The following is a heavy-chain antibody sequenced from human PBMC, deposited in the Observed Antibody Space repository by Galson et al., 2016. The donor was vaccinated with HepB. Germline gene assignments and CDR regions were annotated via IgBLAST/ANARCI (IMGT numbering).Heavy chain of an antibody. V-gene: IGHV1-69*13. D-gene: IGHD2-21*02. CDR3: ARESHLLFGWFDP. J-gene: IGHJ5*02. CDR1: GGTFSSYA. CDR2: IIPVFGTT. Sequence: SVKVSCKASGGTFSSYAISWLRQAPGQGLEWMGGIIPVFGTTNYAQNFQGRVTITADESTSTAYMELSSLISEDTAVYYCARESHLLFGWFDPWGQGTLVTVSS.